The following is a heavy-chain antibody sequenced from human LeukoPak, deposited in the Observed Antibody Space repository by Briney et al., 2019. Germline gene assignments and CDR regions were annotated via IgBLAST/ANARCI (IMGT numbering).Heavy chain of an antibody. CDR1: GDSISGGDYY. CDR2: IYYGGST. Sequence: SENLSLTCTVSGDSISGGDYYWSWIRQPPGKGLEWIGYIYYGGSTYYNPSLKSRVTISVDTSKNQFSLKLSSVTAADTAVYYCASYDSSGYYYEFDYWGQGTLVTVSS. V-gene: IGHV4-30-4*08. D-gene: IGHD3-22*01. J-gene: IGHJ4*02. CDR3: ASYDSSGYYYEFDY.